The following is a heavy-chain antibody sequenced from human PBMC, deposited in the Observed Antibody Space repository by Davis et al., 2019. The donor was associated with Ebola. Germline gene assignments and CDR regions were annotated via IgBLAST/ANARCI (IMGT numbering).Heavy chain of an antibody. V-gene: IGHV1-69*13. CDR2: IIPILGTS. CDR3: ARVFKPPYYYDRINWFDP. D-gene: IGHD3-22*01. CDR1: GGTFRRNA. Sequence: SVKVSCKASGGTFRRNAINWVRQAPGQGLEWMAGIIPILGTSNYGQKFQGRVTITADASTSTAYMEVRSLRSEDTAEYYCARVFKPPYYYDRINWFDPWGKGTLVTVSS. J-gene: IGHJ5*02.